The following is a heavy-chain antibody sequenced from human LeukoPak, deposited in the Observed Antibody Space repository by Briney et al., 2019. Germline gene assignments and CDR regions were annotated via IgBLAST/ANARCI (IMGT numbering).Heavy chain of an antibody. CDR3: ANYHDSSFWSGFNS. V-gene: IGHV3-20*04. D-gene: IGHD3-3*01. CDR2: INWNGGTT. J-gene: IGHJ4*02. CDR1: GFTFENYG. Sequence: PGGSLRLSCVASGFTFENYGMTWVRHAPGKGLEWVSTINWNGGTTDYADSVKGRFTISRGNSKNSLYLQMNNLRAEDTAFYYCANYHDSSFWSGFNSWGQGTLVTVSS.